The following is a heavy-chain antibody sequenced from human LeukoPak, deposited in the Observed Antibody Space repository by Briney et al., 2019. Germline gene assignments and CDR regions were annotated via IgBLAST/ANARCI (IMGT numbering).Heavy chain of an antibody. V-gene: IGHV3-23*01. CDR2: ISGSGGST. CDR3: ATLVHCSSTSCSMYYFDY. Sequence: GGSLRLSCAASGFTFSSYAMRWVRQAPGKGLEWVSAISGSGGSTYYADSVKGRFTISRDNSKNTLYLQMNSLRAEDTAVYYCATLVHCSSTSCSMYYFDYWGQGTLVTVSS. J-gene: IGHJ4*02. D-gene: IGHD2-2*01. CDR1: GFTFSSYA.